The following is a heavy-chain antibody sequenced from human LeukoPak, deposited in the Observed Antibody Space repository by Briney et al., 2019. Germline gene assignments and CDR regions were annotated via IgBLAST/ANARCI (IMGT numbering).Heavy chain of an antibody. CDR2: IYPGDSDT. Sequence: GESLKISCKGSGYSFTSYWIGWVRQMPGKGLEWMGIIYPGDSDTRYRPSFQGQVTISADKSISTAYLQWSSLKASDTAMYYCARKGYYYDSSGYYHSAFDIWGQGTMVTVSS. CDR1: GYSFTSYW. V-gene: IGHV5-51*01. J-gene: IGHJ3*02. CDR3: ARKGYYYDSSGYYHSAFDI. D-gene: IGHD3-22*01.